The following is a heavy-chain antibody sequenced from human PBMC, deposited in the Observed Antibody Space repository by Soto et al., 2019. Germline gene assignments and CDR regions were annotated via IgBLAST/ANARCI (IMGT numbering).Heavy chain of an antibody. CDR2: ISGSGGST. CDR3: AKVLDIMFRGGVYYGMDV. Sequence: GGSLRLSCAASGFTFSSYAMSWVRQAPGKGLEWVSAISGSGGSTYYADSVKGRFTISRDNSKNTLYLQMNSLRAEDTAVFYFAKVLDIMFRGGVYYGMDVWGQGTTVTVSS. J-gene: IGHJ6*02. CDR1: GFTFSSYA. D-gene: IGHD3-10*01. V-gene: IGHV3-23*01.